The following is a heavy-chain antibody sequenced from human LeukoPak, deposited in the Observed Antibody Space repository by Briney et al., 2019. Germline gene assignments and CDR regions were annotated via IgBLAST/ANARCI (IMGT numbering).Heavy chain of an antibody. J-gene: IGHJ4*02. CDR3: AKMDPLGSDYYPSDY. V-gene: IGHV1-2*02. CDR1: GYTFTGNY. CDR2: INSNSGGT. Sequence: ASVKVSCKASGYTFTGNYMHWVRQAPGQGLEWMGWINSNSGGTNYAQKFQGRVTMTRDTSISTAYMELNRLTSDDTAVYYCAKMDPLGSDYYPSDYGGQEPLVTVS. D-gene: IGHD3-3*01.